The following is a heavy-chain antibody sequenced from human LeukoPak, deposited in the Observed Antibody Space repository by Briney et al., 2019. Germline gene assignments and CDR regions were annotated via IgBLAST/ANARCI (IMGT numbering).Heavy chain of an antibody. D-gene: IGHD2-21*02. CDR1: GGSISSSSYY. J-gene: IGHJ4*02. V-gene: IGHV4-39*01. CDR2: IYYSGST. CDR3: ARQPGGDWLFPFDY. Sequence: SETLSLTCTVSGGSISSSSYYWGWIRQPPGKGLEWIGSIYYSGSTYYNPSLKSRVTISVDTSKNQFSLKLSSVTAADTAVYYCARQPGGDWLFPFDYWGQGTLVTVSS.